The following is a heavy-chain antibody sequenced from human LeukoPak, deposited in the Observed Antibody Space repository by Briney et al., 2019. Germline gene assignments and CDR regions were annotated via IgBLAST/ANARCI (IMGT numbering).Heavy chain of an antibody. Sequence: GGSLRLSCTASEFTFSTYWMSWVRQAPGKGLEGGAPIRQDGSEKHHVDPVRGRFTISRDNAKNSLYLQMDNLRAEDTAVYYCVRGCGRSSCPYYLDVWGKGTMVTVSS. J-gene: IGHJ6*03. CDR2: IRQDGSEK. D-gene: IGHD6-13*01. V-gene: IGHV3-7*01. CDR3: VRGCGRSSCPYYLDV. CDR1: EFTFSTYW.